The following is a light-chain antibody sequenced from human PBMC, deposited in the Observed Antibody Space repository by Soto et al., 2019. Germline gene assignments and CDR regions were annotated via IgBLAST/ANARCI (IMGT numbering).Light chain of an antibody. CDR2: DAS. CDR3: QQYNSYPRT. J-gene: IGKJ1*01. Sequence: DIPMTQSPSTLSASVGDRVTITCRASQSISSWLAWYQQKPGKAPKLLIYDASSLESGVPSRFSGSGSGTEFTLTISSPQPDDFATYYCQQYNSYPRTFGQGTKVEIK. V-gene: IGKV1-5*01. CDR1: QSISSW.